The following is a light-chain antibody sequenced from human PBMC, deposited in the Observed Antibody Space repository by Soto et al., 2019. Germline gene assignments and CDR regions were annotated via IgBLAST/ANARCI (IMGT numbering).Light chain of an antibody. J-gene: IGLJ2*01. CDR2: GNS. Sequence: QSVLTQPPSVSGAPGQRVTISCTGSSSNIGAGYDVHWYQQLPGTAPQLLSYGNSKRPSGVPDRFSGSKSGTSASLAITGLQAEDEADDYCQSYDSSLSVVFGGGTKLTVL. V-gene: IGLV1-40*01. CDR3: QSYDSSLSVV. CDR1: SSNIGAGYD.